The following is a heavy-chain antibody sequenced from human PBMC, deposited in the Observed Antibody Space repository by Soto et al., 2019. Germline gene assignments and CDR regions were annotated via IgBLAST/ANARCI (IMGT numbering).Heavy chain of an antibody. V-gene: IGHV3-48*02. CDR3: ARDLRSVGSTVLDC. Sequence: PGGSLRLSCAASGFSLSSYSMNWVRQAPGKGLEWVSYISSSSDTIYCSDSVKGRFTISRDNAKNSLYLQMNSLRDEDMAVYYCARDLRSVGSTVLDCWGQGTLVTVSS. D-gene: IGHD1-26*01. CDR1: GFSLSSYS. CDR2: ISSSSDTI. J-gene: IGHJ4*02.